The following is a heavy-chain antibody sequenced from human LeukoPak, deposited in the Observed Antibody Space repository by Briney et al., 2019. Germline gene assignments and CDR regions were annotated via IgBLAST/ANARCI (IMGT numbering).Heavy chain of an antibody. CDR1: GGTFSSYA. V-gene: IGHV1-69*04. CDR3: ATSRYDSSGYHEQYYFDY. D-gene: IGHD3-22*01. Sequence: GASVKVSCKASGGTFSSYAISWVRQAPGQGLEWMGRIIPILGIANYAQKFQGRVTITADKSTSTAYMELSSLRSEDTAVYYCATSRYDSSGYHEQYYFDYWGQGTLVTVSS. J-gene: IGHJ4*02. CDR2: IIPILGIA.